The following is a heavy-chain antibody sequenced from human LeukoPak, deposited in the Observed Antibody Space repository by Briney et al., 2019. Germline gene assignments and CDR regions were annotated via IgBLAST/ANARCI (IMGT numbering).Heavy chain of an antibody. V-gene: IGHV4-34*01. J-gene: IGHJ4*02. CDR1: GGSFSGYY. CDR2: INHSGST. D-gene: IGHD1-26*01. Sequence: SETLSLTCAVYGGSFSGYYWSWIRQPPGKGLEWIGEINHSGSTNYNPSLKSRVTISVDTSKNQFSLKLSSVTAADTAVYYCATQDRGELLRNWGQGTLVTVSS. CDR3: ATQDRGELLRN.